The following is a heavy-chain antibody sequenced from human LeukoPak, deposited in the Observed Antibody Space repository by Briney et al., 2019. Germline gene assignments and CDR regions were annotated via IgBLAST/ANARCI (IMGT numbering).Heavy chain of an antibody. CDR2: IYENDEK. D-gene: IGHD2-15*01. J-gene: IGHJ3*02. Sequence: SGPTLVNPAQTLTLTCTFSGFSFSTGGVGVGWIRQPPGEALEWLGVIYENDEKLYSSSLQNRLSITKDTSKNQVVLTMANMDPVDTATYYCAHRHRGVASDIWGQGTMVTVSS. V-gene: IGHV2-5*01. CDR3: AHRHRGVASDI. CDR1: GFSFSTGGVG.